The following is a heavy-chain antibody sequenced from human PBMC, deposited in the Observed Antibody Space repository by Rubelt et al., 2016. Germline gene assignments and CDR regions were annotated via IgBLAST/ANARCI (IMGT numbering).Heavy chain of an antibody. Sequence: QVQLQESGPGLVKPSETLSLSCTVSGYSISSGYYWGWIRQPPGKGLEWIGNIYHSGSTSYNPSLQSRVSLTVDTSNNQYSQKPSSVAAAETGVYYCAGRDYGDYWGQGTLVTVSS. V-gene: IGHV4-38-2*02. CDR2: IYHSGST. D-gene: IGHD2-15*01. J-gene: IGHJ4*02. CDR1: GYSISSGYY. CDR3: AGRDYGDY.